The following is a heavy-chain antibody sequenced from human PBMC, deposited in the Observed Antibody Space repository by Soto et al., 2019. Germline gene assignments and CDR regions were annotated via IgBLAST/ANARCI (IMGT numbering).Heavy chain of an antibody. CDR2: INHSGST. D-gene: IGHD2-21*02. CDR1: GGSFSGYY. CDR3: ASGVYCGGDCYGGY. Sequence: QVQLQQWGAGLLKPSETLSLTCAVYGGSFSGYYWSWIRQPPGKGLEWIGEINHSGSTNYNPSLKSRVTISVDTSKHQFSLKLSSVTAADTAVYYCASGVYCGGDCYGGYWGQGTLVTVSS. V-gene: IGHV4-34*01. J-gene: IGHJ4*02.